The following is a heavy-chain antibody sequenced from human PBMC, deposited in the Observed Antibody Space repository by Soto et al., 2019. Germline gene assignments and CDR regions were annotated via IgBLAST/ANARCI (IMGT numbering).Heavy chain of an antibody. CDR3: ASAARPSKYYYYYYGMDV. CDR2: IYPGDSDT. V-gene: IGHV5-51*01. Sequence: GESLKISCKGSGYSFTSYWIGWVRQMPGKVLEWMGIIYPGDSDTRYSPSFQGQDTISADKSISTAYLQWSSLKASDTAMYYCASAARPSKYYYYYYGMDVWGQGXTVTVYS. J-gene: IGHJ6*02. D-gene: IGHD6-6*01. CDR1: GYSFTSYW.